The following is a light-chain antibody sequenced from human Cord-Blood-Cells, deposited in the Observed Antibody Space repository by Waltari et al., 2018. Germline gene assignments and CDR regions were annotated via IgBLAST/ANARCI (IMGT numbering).Light chain of an antibody. J-gene: IGLJ2*01. CDR2: DVS. CDR1: SSDVGGYNY. V-gene: IGLV2-14*01. Sequence: QSALTQPASVSGSPGQSITISCTGTSSDVGGYNYVSWYQQHPGKAPKLMIYDVSNRPSGVSNRFAGCKSGNTSSLTICGLQAEDEADYYCSSYTSSSTLVVFGGGTKLTVL. CDR3: SSYTSSSTLVV.